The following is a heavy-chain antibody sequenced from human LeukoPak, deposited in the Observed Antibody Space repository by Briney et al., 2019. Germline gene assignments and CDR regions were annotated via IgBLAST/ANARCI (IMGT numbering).Heavy chain of an antibody. J-gene: IGHJ3*02. CDR3: ARVSEDFGDAFDI. Sequence: SETLSLTCTVSGGSISSYYWSWIRQPPGKGLEWIGYIYYSGSTNYNPSLKSRVTISVDTSKNQFSLKLSSVTAADTAVYYCARVSEDFGDAFDIWGQGTMVTVSS. CDR2: IYYSGST. D-gene: IGHD3-10*01. CDR1: GGSISSYY. V-gene: IGHV4-59*12.